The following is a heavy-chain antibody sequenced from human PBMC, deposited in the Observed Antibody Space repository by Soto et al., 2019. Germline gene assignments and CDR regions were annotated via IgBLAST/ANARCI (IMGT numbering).Heavy chain of an antibody. CDR3: AKARTYYDFWSGYFDY. J-gene: IGHJ4*02. D-gene: IGHD3-3*01. Sequence: GGSLRLSCAASGFTFSNYGMHWVRQAPGKGLEWVAVTSYDGSNKYYADSVKGRFTISRDNSKNTVYLQMNSLRAEDTAVYYCAKARTYYDFWSGYFDYWGQGTLVTVSS. V-gene: IGHV3-30*18. CDR2: TSYDGSNK. CDR1: GFTFSNYG.